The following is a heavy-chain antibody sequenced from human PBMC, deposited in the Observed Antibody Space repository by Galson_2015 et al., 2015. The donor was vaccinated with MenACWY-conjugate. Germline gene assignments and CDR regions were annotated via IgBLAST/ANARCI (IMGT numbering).Heavy chain of an antibody. CDR2: IYYSGTT. CDR3: ARRLVRGLDPRYDGFDI. D-gene: IGHD3-10*01. J-gene: IGHJ3*02. V-gene: IGHV4-59*01. CDR1: GGSMSGYY. Sequence: SETLSLTCTVSGGSMSGYYWSWIRQSPGRGLEWIGYIYYSGTTKYNPSLKSRVTLSIDTSKNQFSVKLSSVTAADTALYYCARRLVRGLDPRYDGFDIWGQGTMVTVSS.